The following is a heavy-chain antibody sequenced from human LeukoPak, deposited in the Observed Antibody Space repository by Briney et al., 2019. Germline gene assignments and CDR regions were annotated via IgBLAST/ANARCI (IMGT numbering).Heavy chain of an antibody. Sequence: GESLKISCKASGYSFTTYWVGWMRQMPGKGLEWMGIFYPRDSDARYSPSFQGQVTISVDKSISTAYLHWGSLKASDTAMYYCARSIASAGNDFDYWGQGTLVTVSS. V-gene: IGHV5-51*01. D-gene: IGHD6-13*01. CDR1: GYSFTTYW. CDR3: ARSIASAGNDFDY. CDR2: FYPRDSDA. J-gene: IGHJ4*02.